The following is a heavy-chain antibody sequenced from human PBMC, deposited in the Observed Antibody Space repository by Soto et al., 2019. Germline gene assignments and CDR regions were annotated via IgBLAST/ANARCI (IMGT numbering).Heavy chain of an antibody. Sequence: SETLSLTCTVSGSSISSYYWSWLRQPPGKGLEWIGNIYYSGSTNYNPSLKSRVIISVDSSKNQFSLRLNSVTAADTAVYYCTRVGGYYGDYPNFDYWGQGALVTVSS. V-gene: IGHV4-59*01. CDR3: TRVGGYYGDYPNFDY. CDR1: GSSISSYY. J-gene: IGHJ4*02. CDR2: IYYSGST. D-gene: IGHD4-17*01.